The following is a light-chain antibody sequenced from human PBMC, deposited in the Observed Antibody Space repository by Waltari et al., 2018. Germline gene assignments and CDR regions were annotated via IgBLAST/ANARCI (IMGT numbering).Light chain of an antibody. CDR1: QNGLYSSNNKNN. Sequence: DIVMTQSPDSLAVSLGERATINCKSSQNGLYSSNNKNNLAWYQQKPGQPPKLLIYWASTRESGVPDRFSGSGSGTDFTLTISSLQAEDVAVYYCQQQYSVPPTFGQGTKLEIK. V-gene: IGKV4-1*01. CDR2: WAS. J-gene: IGKJ2*01. CDR3: QQQYSVPPT.